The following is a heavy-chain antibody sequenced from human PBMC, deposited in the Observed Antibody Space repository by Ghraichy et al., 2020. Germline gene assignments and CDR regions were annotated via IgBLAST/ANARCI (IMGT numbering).Heavy chain of an antibody. CDR2: INHSGST. CDR3: ARELASPHYYFDY. CDR1: GGSFSGYY. J-gene: IGHJ4*02. Sequence: SETLSLTCAVYGGSFSGYYWSWIRQPPGKGLEWIGEINHSGSTNYNPSLKSRVTISVDTSKNQFSLKLSSVTAADTAVYYCARELASPHYYFDYWGQGTLVTVSS. V-gene: IGHV4-34*01. D-gene: IGHD3-10*01.